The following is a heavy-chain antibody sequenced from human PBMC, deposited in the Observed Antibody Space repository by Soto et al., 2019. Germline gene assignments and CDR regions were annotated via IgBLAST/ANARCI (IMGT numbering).Heavy chain of an antibody. CDR3: ARHIAAAGTEWFDP. V-gene: IGHV4-59*08. J-gene: IGHJ5*02. CDR1: GGSISSYY. CDR2: IYYSGST. Sequence: SETLSLTCTVSGGSISSYYWSWIRQPPGKGLEWIGYIYYSGSTNYNPSLKSRVTISVDTSKNQFSLKLSSVTAADTAVYYCARHIAAAGTEWFDPWGQGTLVTVSS. D-gene: IGHD6-13*01.